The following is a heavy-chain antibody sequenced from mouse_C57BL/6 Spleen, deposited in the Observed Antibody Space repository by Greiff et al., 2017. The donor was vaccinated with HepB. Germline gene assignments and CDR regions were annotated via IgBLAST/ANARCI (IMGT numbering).Heavy chain of an antibody. V-gene: IGHV5-9*01. D-gene: IGHD1-1*01. J-gene: IGHJ1*03. Sequence: EVMLVDSGGGLVKPGGSLKLSCAASGFTFSSYTMSWVRQTPEKRLEWVATISGGGGNTYYPDSVKGRFTISRDNAKNTLYLQMSSLRSEDMALYYCARLGSKNWYFDVWGTGTTVTVSS. CDR3: ARLGSKNWYFDV. CDR1: GFTFSSYT. CDR2: ISGGGGNT.